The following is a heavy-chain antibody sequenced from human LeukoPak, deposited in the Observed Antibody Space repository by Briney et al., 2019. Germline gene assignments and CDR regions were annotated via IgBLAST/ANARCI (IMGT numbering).Heavy chain of an antibody. CDR1: GFTFSSYE. J-gene: IGHJ4*02. D-gene: IGHD2-15*01. CDR2: ISSSGSTI. Sequence: GGSLRLSCAASGFTFSSYEMNWVRQAPGKGLEWVSYISSSGSTIYYADSVKGRFTISRDNAKNSLYLQMDSLRAEDTAVYYCARDLLSDDYWGQGTLVTVSS. V-gene: IGHV3-48*03. CDR3: ARDLLSDDY.